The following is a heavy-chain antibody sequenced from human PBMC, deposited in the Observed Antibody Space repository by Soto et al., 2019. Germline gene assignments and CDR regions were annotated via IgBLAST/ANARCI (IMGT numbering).Heavy chain of an antibody. Sequence: ASVKGACKTSGYAFTMFYMSWVRQAPGQGLEWMGTINADGGRTTYAQNFQGRLTMTSDTSTGTIYMELSSLKSDDTAVYYFVRAMAAAYKWEGRFWYDPQGQRPQRTVSS. CDR1: GYAFTMFY. V-gene: IGHV1-46*01. J-gene: IGHJ5*02. CDR3: VRAMAAAYKWEGRFWYDP. D-gene: IGHD6-25*01. CDR2: INADGGRT.